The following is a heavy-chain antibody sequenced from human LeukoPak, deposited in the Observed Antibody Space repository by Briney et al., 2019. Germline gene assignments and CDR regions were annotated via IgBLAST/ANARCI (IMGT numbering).Heavy chain of an antibody. J-gene: IGHJ5*01. D-gene: IGHD2-2*01. CDR1: GFSFSIYS. Sequence: GGSLRLPCAASGFSFSIYSLTWVRQAPGKGLEWIAYINEGSSVIYYAVSVEGRFTVSRDNAKNSLYLQMNSLRGDDTAVYYCARGFGTSWFYSWGQGTLVTVSS. CDR2: INEGSSVI. CDR3: ARGFGTSWFYS. V-gene: IGHV3-48*04.